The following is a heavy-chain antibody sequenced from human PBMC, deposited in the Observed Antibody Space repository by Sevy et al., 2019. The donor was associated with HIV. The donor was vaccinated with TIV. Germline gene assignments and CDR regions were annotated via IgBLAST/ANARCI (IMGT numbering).Heavy chain of an antibody. CDR2: INPSGGST. V-gene: IGHV1-46*01. D-gene: IGHD3-10*01. CDR3: AREGSVTMVRGGFISREDRYHYYGMDV. Sequence: ASVKVSCKASGYTFTSYYIHWVRQAPGQGLEWMGIINPSGGSTTFAQKFQGRVTMTRDTSTRTVYIGLSSLGSEDTAVYYCAREGSVTMVRGGFISREDRYHYYGMDVWGQGTTVTVSS. CDR1: GYTFTSYY. J-gene: IGHJ6*02.